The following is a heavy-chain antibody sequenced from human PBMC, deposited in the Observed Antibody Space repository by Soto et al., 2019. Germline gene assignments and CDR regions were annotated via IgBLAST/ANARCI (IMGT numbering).Heavy chain of an antibody. CDR1: GGSISSYY. CDR2: IYYSGST. CDR3: ARIRIVVSNAYFDP. J-gene: IGHJ5*02. Sequence: SETLSLTCTVSGGSISSYYWSWIRQPPGKGLEWIGYIYYSGSTNYNPSLKSRVTISVDTSKNQFSLKLSSVTAADTAVYYCARIRIVVSNAYFDPWGQGTLVTVSS. V-gene: IGHV4-59*01. D-gene: IGHD2-2*01.